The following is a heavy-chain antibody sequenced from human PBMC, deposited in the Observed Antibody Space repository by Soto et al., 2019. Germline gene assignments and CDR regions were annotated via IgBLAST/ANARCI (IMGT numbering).Heavy chain of an antibody. D-gene: IGHD2-2*01. Sequence: PGGSLRLSCAASGFTFSSYGMHWVRQAPGKGLEWVAVISYDGSNKYYADSVKGRFTISRDNSKNTLYLQMNSLRAEDTAVYYCAVVPAAPANFDLWGRGTLVTVSS. J-gene: IGHJ2*01. CDR2: ISYDGSNK. V-gene: IGHV3-30*03. CDR1: GFTFSSYG. CDR3: AVVPAAPANFDL.